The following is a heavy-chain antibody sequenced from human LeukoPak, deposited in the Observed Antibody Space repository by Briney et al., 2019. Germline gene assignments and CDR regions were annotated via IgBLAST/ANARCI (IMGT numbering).Heavy chain of an antibody. CDR2: ISGSGGST. J-gene: IGHJ4*02. V-gene: IGHV3-23*01. D-gene: IGHD6-6*01. CDR3: AKDHLFFPIAAFDY. Sequence: GGSLRLSCAASGFTFSDSYMTWVRQAPGKGLEWVSAISGSGGSTYYADSVKGRFTISRDNSKNTLYLQMNSLRAEDTAVYYCAKDHLFFPIAAFDYWGQGTLVTVSS. CDR1: GFTFSDSY.